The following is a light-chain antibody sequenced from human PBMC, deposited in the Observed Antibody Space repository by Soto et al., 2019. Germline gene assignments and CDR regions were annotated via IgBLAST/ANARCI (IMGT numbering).Light chain of an antibody. Sequence: DMQMTQSPSTLSASVGDRVTITCRASQSISRWLAWYQQKPGKAPKVLIWDASSLQRGVPSRFSGSGSGTEFTLTISSLQPDDFATYYCQQYNGYSTWTFGQGTKVEIK. J-gene: IGKJ1*01. CDR3: QQYNGYSTWT. CDR1: QSISRW. V-gene: IGKV1-5*01. CDR2: DAS.